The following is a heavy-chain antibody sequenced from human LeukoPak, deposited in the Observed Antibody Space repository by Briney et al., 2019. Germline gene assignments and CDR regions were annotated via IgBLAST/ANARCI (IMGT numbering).Heavy chain of an antibody. D-gene: IGHD6-13*01. V-gene: IGHV3-66*01. Sequence: PGGSLRLSCAASGFTVSSNYMSWVRQAPGKGLEWVSVIYSGGSTYYADSVKGRFTISRDNSKNTLYLQMNSLRAEDTAVYYCARAGRSSSWSTLFDYWGQGTLVTVSS. CDR2: IYSGGST. CDR3: ARAGRSSSWSTLFDY. CDR1: GFTVSSNY. J-gene: IGHJ4*02.